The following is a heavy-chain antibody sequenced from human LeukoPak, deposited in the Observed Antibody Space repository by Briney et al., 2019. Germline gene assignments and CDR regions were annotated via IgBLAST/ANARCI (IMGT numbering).Heavy chain of an antibody. J-gene: IGHJ4*02. CDR2: IYYSGST. Sequence: SSETLSLTCTVSGGSISSYYWSWIRQPPGKGLEWIGYIYYSGSTNYNPSLKSRVTISVDTSKNQFSLKLSSVTAADTAVYYCARDLGAYYYDSSSGDYWGQGTLVTVSS. CDR3: ARDLGAYYYDSSSGDY. CDR1: GGSISSYY. D-gene: IGHD3-22*01. V-gene: IGHV4-59*01.